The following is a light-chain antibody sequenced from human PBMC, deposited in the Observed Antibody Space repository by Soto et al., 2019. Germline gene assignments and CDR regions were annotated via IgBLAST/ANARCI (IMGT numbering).Light chain of an antibody. Sequence: EIVLTQSPATLSLSPGERATLSCRASQSVSSYLAWYQQKPGQAPRLLIYDASNRATAIPARFSGSGSGTDFTLTISSLEPEDFAVYYCQRRSNWLTFGGGTKVEIK. J-gene: IGKJ4*01. CDR2: DAS. CDR1: QSVSSY. V-gene: IGKV3-11*01. CDR3: QRRSNWLT.